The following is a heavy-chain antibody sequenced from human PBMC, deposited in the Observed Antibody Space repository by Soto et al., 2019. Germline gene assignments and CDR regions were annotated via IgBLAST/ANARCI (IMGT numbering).Heavy chain of an antibody. CDR1: GYSFTSYW. J-gene: IGHJ3*02. V-gene: IGHV5-51*01. CDR3: ARHIRYDYIWGSYRQGDAFDI. CDR2: IYPGDSDT. D-gene: IGHD3-16*02. Sequence: PGESLKLSCQGSGYSFTSYWIGWVRQLPGKGLEWMGIIYPGDSDTRYSPSFQGQVTISANKSISTAYLQWSSLKASDTAMYYCARHIRYDYIWGSYRQGDAFDIWGQGTMVTVSS.